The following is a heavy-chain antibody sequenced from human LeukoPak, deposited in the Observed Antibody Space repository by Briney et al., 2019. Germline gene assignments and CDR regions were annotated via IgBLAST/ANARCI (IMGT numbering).Heavy chain of an antibody. V-gene: IGHV1-46*01. CDR3: ARTHRDSSAYPYDAFHI. CDR2: INPSGGTT. J-gene: IGHJ3*02. D-gene: IGHD3-22*01. Sequence: ASVKVSCKASGYTLSSYYMHWVRQAPGQGLEWMGFINPSGGTTSYAQKFQGRVTMTRDTSTSTVYMELSSLRSEDTAVYYCARTHRDSSAYPYDAFHIWGQGTMVTVSS. CDR1: GYTLSSYY.